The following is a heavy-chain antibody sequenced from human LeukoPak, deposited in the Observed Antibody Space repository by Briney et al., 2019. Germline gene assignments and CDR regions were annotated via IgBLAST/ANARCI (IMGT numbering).Heavy chain of an antibody. CDR3: ARTYYYDSSGYYFDY. Sequence: GGSLRLSCAASGFTFRSYDMHWVRQATGKGLEWVSAIGTAGDTYYPGSVKGRFTISRENAKNSLYLQMNSLRAGDTAVYYCARTYYYDSSGYYFDYWGQGTLVTVSS. J-gene: IGHJ4*02. CDR2: IGTAGDT. D-gene: IGHD3-22*01. CDR1: GFTFRSYD. V-gene: IGHV3-13*01.